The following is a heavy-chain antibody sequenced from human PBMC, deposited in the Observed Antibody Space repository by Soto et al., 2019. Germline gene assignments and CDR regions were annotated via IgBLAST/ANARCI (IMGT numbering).Heavy chain of an antibody. Sequence: EVQLVESGGGVVRPGGSLRLSCAASGFTFDDYGMSWVRQAPGKGLAWVEGINWNGGSTGYADSVKGRFTISRDNAKNSLYLQLNGLRAEDTALYYCARLYSSGWYGPGRYLGQGTLVTVSS. D-gene: IGHD6-19*01. CDR3: ARLYSSGWYGPGRY. V-gene: IGHV3-20*04. J-gene: IGHJ4*02. CDR1: GFTFDDYG. CDR2: INWNGGST.